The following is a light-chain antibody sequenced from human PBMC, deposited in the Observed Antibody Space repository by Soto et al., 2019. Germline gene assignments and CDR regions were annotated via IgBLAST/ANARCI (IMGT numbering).Light chain of an antibody. CDR3: YSYTTSSTYV. J-gene: IGLJ1*01. CDR2: HVS. CDR1: SSDVGAYNY. V-gene: IGLV2-14*01. Sequence: QSVLTQPASVSGSPGQSIAISCTGTSSDVGAYNYVSWYQQHPAKVPKLMIYHVSNRPSGVSDRFSGSKSGNTASLTISGLQAEDEGDYYCYSYTTSSTYVFGTGTKVTVL.